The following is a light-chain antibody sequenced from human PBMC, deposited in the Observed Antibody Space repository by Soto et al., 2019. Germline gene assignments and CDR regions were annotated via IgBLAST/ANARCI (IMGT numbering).Light chain of an antibody. CDR3: RSYAGSNNLV. CDR2: EVS. Sequence: QSALTQPPSASGSPGQSVTISCTGTSSDVGGYNYVSWYQQHPGKAPKLMIYEVSKRPSGVPDRFSVSKSGNTASLTVYGVQAEDEAEYKWRSYAGSNNLVFGGGTKHNVL. J-gene: IGLJ2*01. CDR1: SSDVGGYNY. V-gene: IGLV2-8*01.